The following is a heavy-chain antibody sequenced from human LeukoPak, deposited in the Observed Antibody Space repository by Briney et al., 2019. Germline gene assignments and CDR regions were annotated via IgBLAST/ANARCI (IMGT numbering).Heavy chain of an antibody. CDR3: ASGRAIAEVPASQSSNYIGV. J-gene: IGHJ6*03. CDR1: GYTFTGYY. Sequence: ASVKVSCKASGYTFTGYYMHWVRQAPGQGLEWMGWIKPNSGGTNYAQKFQGRVTMTMDTSISTAYMELGRLRSDDTAVLYVASGRAIAEVPASQSSNYIGVWGKEATVPV. D-gene: IGHD2-21*01. V-gene: IGHV1-2*02. CDR2: IKPNSGGT.